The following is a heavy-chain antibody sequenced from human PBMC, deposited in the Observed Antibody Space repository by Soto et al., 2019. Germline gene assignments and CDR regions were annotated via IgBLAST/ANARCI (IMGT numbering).Heavy chain of an antibody. D-gene: IGHD2-15*01. CDR3: ARFKGYSYGSDYMDV. V-gene: IGHV4-59*01. J-gene: IGHJ6*03. CDR2: IYYSGST. Sequence: PSATLSLTCTVSGGSISSYYWSWIRQPPGKGLEWIGYIYYSGSTNYNPSLKSRVTISVDTSKNQFSLKLSSVTAADTAVYYCARFKGYSYGSDYMDVWGKGTTVTVSS. CDR1: GGSISSYY.